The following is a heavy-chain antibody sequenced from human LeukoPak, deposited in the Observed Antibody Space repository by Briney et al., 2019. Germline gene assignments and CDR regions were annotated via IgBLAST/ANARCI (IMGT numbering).Heavy chain of an antibody. D-gene: IGHD2-15*01. Sequence: SETLSLTCTVSTGSISSYYWSWIRLPAGKGLEWIGRIYTSGSTNYNPSLKSRVTMSVDTSKNQFSLKLSSVTAADTAVYYCARTPRRAYCSGGSCYGKFDYWGQGTLVTVSS. CDR1: TGSISSYY. CDR2: IYTSGST. CDR3: ARTPRRAYCSGGSCYGKFDY. J-gene: IGHJ4*02. V-gene: IGHV4-4*07.